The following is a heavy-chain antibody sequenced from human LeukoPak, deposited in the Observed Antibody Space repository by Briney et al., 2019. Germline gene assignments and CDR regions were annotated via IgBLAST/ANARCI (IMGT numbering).Heavy chain of an antibody. CDR3: AKDLMRDRWFGES. CDR2: IRYDGNDK. Sequence: GGSLRLSCAASGSPFSYYGMHWARQAPGKGLEWVAFIRYDGNDKFYAESVKGRFTISRDTSRNTLYLHMNSLRLEDTAVYYCAKDLMRDRWFGESWGQGTLVTVSS. D-gene: IGHD3-10*01. CDR1: GSPFSYYG. J-gene: IGHJ5*02. V-gene: IGHV3-30*02.